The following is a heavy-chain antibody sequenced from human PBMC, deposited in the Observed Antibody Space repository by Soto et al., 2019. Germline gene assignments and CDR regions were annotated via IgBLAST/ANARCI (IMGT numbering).Heavy chain of an antibody. CDR2: IYYSGST. D-gene: IGHD3-22*01. V-gene: IGHV4-30-4*01. J-gene: IGHJ6*02. CDR1: GGSISSGDYY. CDR3: ARDRITMTVEPETNYYYYYGMDV. Sequence: SETLSLTCTVSGGSISSGDYYWSWIRQPPGKGLEWIGYIYYSGSTYYNPSLKSRVTISVDTSKNQFSLKLSSVTAADTAVYYCARDRITMTVEPETNYYYYYGMDVWGQGTTVTVSS.